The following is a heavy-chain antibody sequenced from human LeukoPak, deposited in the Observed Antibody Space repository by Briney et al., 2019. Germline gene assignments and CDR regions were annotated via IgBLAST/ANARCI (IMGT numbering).Heavy chain of an antibody. CDR1: GLTFSSYW. J-gene: IGHJ4*02. CDR3: ARMSGVVIVPAAYGH. D-gene: IGHD2-2*01. V-gene: IGHV3-7*01. CDR2: IKQDGTEK. Sequence: GGSLRLSCAASGLTFSSYWMSWVRQAPGKGLEWVANIKQDGTEKYYVDSVKGRFTISRDNAKNSLYLQMNSLRAEDTAVYYCARMSGVVIVPAAYGHWGQGTLVTVSS.